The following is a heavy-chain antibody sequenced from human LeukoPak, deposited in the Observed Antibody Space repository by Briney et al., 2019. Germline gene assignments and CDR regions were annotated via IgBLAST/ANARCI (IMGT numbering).Heavy chain of an antibody. D-gene: IGHD3-10*01. Sequence: SETLSLTCTVSGGSISSGGYYWSWIRQHPGKGLEWIGYIYYSGSTYYNPSLKSRVTISVDTSKNQFSLKLSSVTAADTAVYYCARGLRKYYYGSGSYSTYFDYWGQGTLVTVSS. CDR1: GGSISSGGYY. CDR3: ARGLRKYYYGSGSYSTYFDY. CDR2: IYYSGST. V-gene: IGHV4-31*03. J-gene: IGHJ4*02.